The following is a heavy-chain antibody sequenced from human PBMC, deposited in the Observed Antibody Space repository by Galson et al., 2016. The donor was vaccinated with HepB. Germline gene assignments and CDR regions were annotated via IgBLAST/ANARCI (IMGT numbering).Heavy chain of an antibody. Sequence: SLRLSCAASGFTFTSNWMNWVRQAPGKGLEWVASINRAGDGKYYVDFVKGRFTISRDNAKNSLYLQMNSLRVEDPAVYYCARGTGMDGWGQGTTVTVSS. CDR2: INRAGDGK. J-gene: IGHJ6*02. CDR3: ARGTGMDG. CDR1: GFTFTSNW. V-gene: IGHV3-7*01.